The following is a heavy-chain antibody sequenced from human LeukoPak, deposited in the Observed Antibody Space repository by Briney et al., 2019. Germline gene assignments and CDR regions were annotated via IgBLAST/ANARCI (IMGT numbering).Heavy chain of an antibody. J-gene: IGHJ6*03. Sequence: GGSLRLSCAASRFTFSSYGMHWVRQAPGKGLEWVAYIQYDGSNAQYADSVKGRFSISRDSSKNILYLQMNSLRAEDTAVYYCAKDRCSNGVGCYYYYMDVWGKGTTVTVSS. V-gene: IGHV3-30*02. D-gene: IGHD2-8*01. CDR1: RFTFSSYG. CDR2: IQYDGSNA. CDR3: AKDRCSNGVGCYYYYMDV.